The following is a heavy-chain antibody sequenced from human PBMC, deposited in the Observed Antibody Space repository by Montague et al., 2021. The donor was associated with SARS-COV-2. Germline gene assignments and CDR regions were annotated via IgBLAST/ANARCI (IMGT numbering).Heavy chain of an antibody. V-gene: IGHV4-61*01. Sequence: SETLSLTCTVSGDSVSRGSSYWSWIRQPPGKGLEWIGYIYYTGSRKYNSSLKSRLTISVDTSKNQFSLKLCSVTAADTAVYYCARHARGEGYTSWFDSWGQGTLVTVSS. CDR1: GDSVSRGSSY. D-gene: IGHD5-24*01. J-gene: IGHJ5*01. CDR2: IYYTGSR. CDR3: ARHARGEGYTSWFDS.